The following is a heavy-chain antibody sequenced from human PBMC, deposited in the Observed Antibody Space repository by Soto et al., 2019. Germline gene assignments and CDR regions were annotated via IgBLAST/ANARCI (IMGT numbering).Heavy chain of an antibody. J-gene: IGHJ4*02. Sequence: EVQLLESGGGLVQPGGSLRLSCTASGFTFSDHAMTLVRQAPGKGLEWLSGISGGGSGAYYADSVKGRFTVSRANSNNTLFLQMDSLRVEDTAVYYCAIDLWWYTHWGQGTLVTVSS. CDR1: GFTFSDHA. V-gene: IGHV3-23*01. D-gene: IGHD2-15*01. CDR2: ISGGGSGA. CDR3: AIDLWWYTH.